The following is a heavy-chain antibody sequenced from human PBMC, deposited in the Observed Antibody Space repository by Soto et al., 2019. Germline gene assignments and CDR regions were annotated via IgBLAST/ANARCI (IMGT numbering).Heavy chain of an antibody. CDR3: AKDQGSSWYEIDY. D-gene: IGHD6-13*01. Sequence: GGSPGLACAASGVSFNSYSMNWVRQAPGKGLEWVSYISSVGSNIHYADSVRGRFTISRDNAKNSLYLQMNSLRAEDTAVYDCAKDQGSSWYEIDYWGQGT. V-gene: IGHV3-48*04. CDR2: ISSVGSNI. J-gene: IGHJ4*02. CDR1: GVSFNSYS.